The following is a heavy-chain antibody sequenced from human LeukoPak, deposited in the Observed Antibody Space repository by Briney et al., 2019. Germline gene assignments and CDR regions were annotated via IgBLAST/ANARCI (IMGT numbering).Heavy chain of an antibody. CDR3: ARGAHNWIGGSYYYYYMDV. Sequence: ASVKVSCKASGYTFTSYDINWVRQATGQGLEWMGWMNPNSGNTGYAQKFQGRVTMTRNTSISTAYMELSSLRSEDTAVYYCARGAHNWIGGSYYYYYMDVWGKGTTVTVSS. CDR1: GYTFTSYD. V-gene: IGHV1-8*01. J-gene: IGHJ6*03. CDR2: MNPNSGNT. D-gene: IGHD1-20*01.